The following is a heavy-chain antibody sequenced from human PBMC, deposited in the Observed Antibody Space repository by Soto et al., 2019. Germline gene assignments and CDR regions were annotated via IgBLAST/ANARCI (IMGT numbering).Heavy chain of an antibody. CDR1: GFTFSSYG. CDR3: ARDLGSDNLPLDY. J-gene: IGHJ4*02. V-gene: IGHV3-33*01. D-gene: IGHD6-6*01. Sequence: GGSLRLSCAASGFTFSSYGMHWVRQAPGKGLEWVAVIWSDGNNKYYADSVKGRFTISRDNSKNTLYLQMNSLRAEDTAVYYCARDLGSDNLPLDYWGQGTLVTVSS. CDR2: IWSDGNNK.